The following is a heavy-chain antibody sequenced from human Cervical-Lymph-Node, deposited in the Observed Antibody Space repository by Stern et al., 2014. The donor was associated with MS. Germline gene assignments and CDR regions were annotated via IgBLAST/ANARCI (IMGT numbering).Heavy chain of an antibody. D-gene: IGHD3-3*01. V-gene: IGHV1-18*01. CDR3: ARDSLIRTFGVEEGMDV. Sequence: VQLVQSGAEVKKPGASVKVSCKASGYFFTSYGISWVRQAPGQGLEWMGWISADNGDTNYAQNGQGRVTMTTDTSTNTAYMELSSLRSDDTALYYCARDSLIRTFGVEEGMDVWGQGTTVTVSS. J-gene: IGHJ6*02. CDR1: GYFFTSYG. CDR2: ISADNGDT.